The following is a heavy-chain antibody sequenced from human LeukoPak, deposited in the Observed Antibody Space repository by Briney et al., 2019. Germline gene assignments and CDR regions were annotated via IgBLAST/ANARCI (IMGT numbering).Heavy chain of an antibody. J-gene: IGHJ5*02. CDR2: TYYRSKYYN. D-gene: IGHD6-13*01. V-gene: IGHV6-1*01. Sequence: SQTLSLTCVISGDSVTSDSAAWNWIRQSPSRGLEWLGRTYYRSKYYNDYAVSVKSRITINPDTSKNQFSLQLNSVTPEDTAVYYCARGAGEVAAGGIFNVRLTLYNWFDPWGQGTLVTVSS. CDR1: GDSVTSDSAA. CDR3: ARGAGEVAAGGIFNVRLTLYNWFDP.